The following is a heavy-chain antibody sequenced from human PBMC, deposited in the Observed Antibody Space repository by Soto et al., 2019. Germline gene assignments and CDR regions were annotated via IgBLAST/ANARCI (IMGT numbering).Heavy chain of an antibody. V-gene: IGHV1-46*01. J-gene: IGHJ4*02. CDR1: GDTFTDYY. D-gene: IGHD2-21*02. Sequence: QVQLVQSGAEVKKPGASVKVSCKASGDTFTDYYIHWVRQAPGQGLEWMGTVNPSGGHTTYAQHFLGXXXXXXXXXXXXXXXXXXXXXXXXXXXXXXXXXXXXVXVTAALDYWGQGTLVTVSS. CDR2: VNPSGGHT. CDR3: XXXXXXVXVTAALDY.